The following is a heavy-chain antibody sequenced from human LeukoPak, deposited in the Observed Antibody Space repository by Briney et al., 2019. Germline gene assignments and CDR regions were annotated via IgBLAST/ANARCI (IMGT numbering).Heavy chain of an antibody. V-gene: IGHV3-48*02. CDR3: ARDDGSGSYLGH. CDR2: TSSSSSTT. Sequence: PGGSLRLSCAASGFSFSDYAMSWVRQAPGKGLQWVSYTSSSSSTTYYADSVKGRFTISRDNAKKSLYLQLNSLRDDDTAVYYCARDDGSGSYLGHWGQGTLVTVSS. D-gene: IGHD3-10*01. J-gene: IGHJ4*02. CDR1: GFSFSDYA.